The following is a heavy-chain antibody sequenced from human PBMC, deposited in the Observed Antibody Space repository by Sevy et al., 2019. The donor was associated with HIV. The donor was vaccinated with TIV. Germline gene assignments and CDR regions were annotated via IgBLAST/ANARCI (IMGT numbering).Heavy chain of an antibody. CDR1: GFTFSIYT. Sequence: GGSLRLSCAASGFTFSIYTMNWVRQAPGKGLEWVSSISSSSSYIYYTDLVKGRFSISRDNAQTALFLQMNSLRAEDTAVYYCARSLGNYYGSGTYQEDWFDPWGQGTLVTVSS. V-gene: IGHV3-21*01. CDR3: ARSLGNYYGSGTYQEDWFDP. CDR2: ISSSSSYI. D-gene: IGHD3-10*01. J-gene: IGHJ5*02.